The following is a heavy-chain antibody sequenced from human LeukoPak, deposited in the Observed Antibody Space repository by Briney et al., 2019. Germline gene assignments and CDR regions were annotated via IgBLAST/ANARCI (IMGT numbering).Heavy chain of an antibody. CDR2: INHSGST. CDR3: ARVDYDFWSGYQNDC. D-gene: IGHD3-3*01. J-gene: IGHJ4*02. Sequence: SETLSLTCSVSGGSINSYYWSWIRQPPGKGLEWIGEINHSGSTNYNPSLKSRVTISVDTSKNQFSLKLSSVTAADTAVYYCARVDYDFWSGYQNDCWGQGTLVTVSS. V-gene: IGHV4-34*01. CDR1: GGSINSYY.